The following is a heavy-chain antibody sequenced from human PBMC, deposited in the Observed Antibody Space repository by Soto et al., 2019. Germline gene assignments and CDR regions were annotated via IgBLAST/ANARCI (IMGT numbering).Heavy chain of an antibody. D-gene: IGHD3-3*01. CDR2: IYYSGST. CDR3: ARGSSGNYDFWSGYPTTYYYGMDV. Sequence: SETLSLTCTVSGGSVSSGSYYWSWIRQPPGKGLEWIGYIYYSGSTNYNPSLKSRVTISVDTSKNQFSLKLSSVTAADTAVYYCARGSSGNYDFWSGYPTTYYYGMDVWGQGTTVTVSS. J-gene: IGHJ6*02. V-gene: IGHV4-61*01. CDR1: GGSVSSGSYY.